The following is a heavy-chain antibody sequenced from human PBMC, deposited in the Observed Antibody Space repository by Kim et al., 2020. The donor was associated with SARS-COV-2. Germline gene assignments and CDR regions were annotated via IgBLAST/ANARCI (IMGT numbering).Heavy chain of an antibody. V-gene: IGHV3-21*01. Sequence: GGSLRLSCAASGFTFSSYSMNWVRQAPGKGLEWVSSISSSSSYIYYADSVKGRFTISRDNAKNSLYLQMNSLRAEDTAVYYCARVSGYDKNFDYWGQGTLVTVSS. CDR2: ISSSSSYI. CDR1: GFTFSSYS. D-gene: IGHD5-12*01. CDR3: ARVSGYDKNFDY. J-gene: IGHJ4*02.